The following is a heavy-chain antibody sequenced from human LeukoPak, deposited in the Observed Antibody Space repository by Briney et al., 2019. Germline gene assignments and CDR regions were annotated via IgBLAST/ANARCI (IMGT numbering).Heavy chain of an antibody. V-gene: IGHV3-7*01. CDR2: INRDGSVK. J-gene: IGHJ4*02. D-gene: IGHD3-3*02. CDR1: GFTFSGYW. Sequence: GGSLRLSCAASGFTFSGYWVTWVRQTPGKGLEFVANINRDGSVKNYVDSVKGRFTISRDNAKNSLYLQMTSLRVDDTAIYYCARDPGFSSFDYWGQGTLVTVSS. CDR3: ARDPGFSSFDY.